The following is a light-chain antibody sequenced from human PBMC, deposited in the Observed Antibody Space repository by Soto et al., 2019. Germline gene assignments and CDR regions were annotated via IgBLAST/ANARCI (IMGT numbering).Light chain of an antibody. Sequence: DIVMTQSPDSLAVSLDERATISCKSSQSLLYRYNNKNYLAWYQQKPGQSPKLLLYWASTRESGVPDRFSGSGSGTDFTLSISSLQAEDVAVYFCQQYSNPPWTFGQGTKVEI. V-gene: IGKV4-1*01. J-gene: IGKJ1*01. CDR2: WAS. CDR3: QQYSNPPWT. CDR1: QSLLYRYNNKNY.